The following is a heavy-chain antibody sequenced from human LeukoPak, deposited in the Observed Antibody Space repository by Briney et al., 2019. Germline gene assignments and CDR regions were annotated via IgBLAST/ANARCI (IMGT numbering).Heavy chain of an antibody. Sequence: ASVKVSCKASGYTFTGYYMHWVRQAPGQGLEWMGWINPNSGGTDYAQKFQGRVTMTRDTSISTACMELSRLRSDDTAVYYCAREGDYSNYLSVDYWGQGTLVTVSS. D-gene: IGHD4-11*01. CDR2: INPNSGGT. CDR1: GYTFTGYY. V-gene: IGHV1-2*02. J-gene: IGHJ4*02. CDR3: AREGDYSNYLSVDY.